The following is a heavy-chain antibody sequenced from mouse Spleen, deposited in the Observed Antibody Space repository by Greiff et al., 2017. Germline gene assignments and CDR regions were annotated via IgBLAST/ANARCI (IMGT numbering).Heavy chain of an antibody. Sequence: QVQLQQPGTELVKPGASVKLSCKASGYIFTSYWTHWVKQRPGQGLEWIGNINPSNGGTNYNEKFKNKATLTVDKSSSTAYMQLSSLTSEDSAVYYCAREGGDYLDYAMDYWGQGTSVTVSS. CDR2: INPSNGGT. CDR1: GYIFTSYW. CDR3: AREGGDYLDYAMDY. V-gene: IGHV1-53*01. D-gene: IGHD2-13*01. J-gene: IGHJ4*01.